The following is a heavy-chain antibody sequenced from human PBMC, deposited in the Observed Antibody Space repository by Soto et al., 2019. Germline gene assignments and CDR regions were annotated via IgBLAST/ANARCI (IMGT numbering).Heavy chain of an antibody. CDR3: ASTIVGANSDAFDI. D-gene: IGHD1-26*01. CDR2: IIPIFGTA. CDR1: GGTFCSYS. V-gene: IGHV1-69*06. J-gene: IGHJ3*02. Sequence: ASVKVSCKASGGTFCSYSISWLRQAPGQGLEWMGGIIPIFGTANYAQKFQGRVTITADKSTSTAYMELSSLRSEDTAVYYCASTIVGANSDAFDIWGQGTMVTVSS.